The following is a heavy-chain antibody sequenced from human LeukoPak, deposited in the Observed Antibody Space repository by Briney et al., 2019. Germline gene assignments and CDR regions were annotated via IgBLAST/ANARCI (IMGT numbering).Heavy chain of an antibody. V-gene: IGHV1-2*02. CDR1: GYTFTGYY. CDR2: INPNSGGT. J-gene: IGHJ6*03. CDR3: ARYQLLSLGYYYYYYMDV. Sequence: GASVKVSCKASGYTFTGYYMHWVRQAPGQGLEWMGWINPNSGGTNYAQKFQGRVTMTRDTSISTAYMELSRLRSDDTAVYYCARYQLLSLGYYYYYYMDVWGKGTTVTISS. D-gene: IGHD2-2*01.